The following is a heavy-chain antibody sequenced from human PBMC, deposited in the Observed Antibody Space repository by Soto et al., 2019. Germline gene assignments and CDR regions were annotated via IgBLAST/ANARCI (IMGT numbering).Heavy chain of an antibody. CDR2: IKSKTDGGTT. Sequence: EVQLVESGGGLVKPGGSLRLSCAASGFTFSNAWMNWVRQAPGKGLEWVGRIKSKTDGGTTDYAAPVKGRFTISRDDSKNTLYLQMNSLKTEDTAVYYCTTGDEDTYDLWSGYYYYGMDVWGQGTTVTVSS. V-gene: IGHV3-15*07. J-gene: IGHJ6*02. CDR3: TTGDEDTYDLWSGYYYYGMDV. CDR1: GFTFSNAW. D-gene: IGHD3-3*01.